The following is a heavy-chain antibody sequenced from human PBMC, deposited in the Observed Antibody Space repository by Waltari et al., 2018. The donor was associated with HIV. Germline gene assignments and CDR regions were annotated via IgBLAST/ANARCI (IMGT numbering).Heavy chain of an antibody. V-gene: IGHV3-30-3*01. D-gene: IGHD3-22*01. CDR2: ISSDGSSK. J-gene: IGHJ4*02. Sequence: QVQLVESGGGVVQPGRSRRLSCAASGFTFSSFGMHWVRQAPGKGREWVAVISSDGSSKYYADSVKGRFTISRDNSKNTLYLHMNSLRAEDTAVYYCASPFYSDSTTYYYGLDYWGQGTLVTVSS. CDR3: ASPFYSDSTTYYYGLDY. CDR1: GFTFSSFG.